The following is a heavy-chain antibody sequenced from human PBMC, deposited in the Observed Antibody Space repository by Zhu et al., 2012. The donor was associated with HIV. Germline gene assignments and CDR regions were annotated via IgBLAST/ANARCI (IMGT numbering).Heavy chain of an antibody. V-gene: IGHV4-34*01. CDR3: ARHSRYDIVTGWGHFDF. D-gene: IGHD3-9*01. Sequence: QVQLQQWGAGLLKPSETLSLTCAVYGGSFSGHYWSRIRQSPEKGLEWIGEIDHGGSTDYSPSLKSRVTISVDRSKNQFSLKLTSVSAADTAVYYCARHSRYDIVTGWGHFDFWGQGTLVTVSS. CDR2: IDHGGST. CDR1: GGSFSGHY. J-gene: IGHJ4*02.